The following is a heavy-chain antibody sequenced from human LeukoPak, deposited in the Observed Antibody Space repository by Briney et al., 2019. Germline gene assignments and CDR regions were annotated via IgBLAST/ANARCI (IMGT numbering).Heavy chain of an antibody. CDR2: IKSKTDGGTT. CDR1: GFTFSNAW. CDR3: ARLRSGWYVFDY. V-gene: IGHV3-15*01. Sequence: PGGSLRLSCAASGFTFSNAWMSWVRQAPGKGLEWVGRIKSKTDGGTTDYAAPVKGRFTISRDDSKNTLYLQMNSLRAEDTAVYYCARLRSGWYVFDYWGQGTLVTVSS. J-gene: IGHJ4*02. D-gene: IGHD6-19*01.